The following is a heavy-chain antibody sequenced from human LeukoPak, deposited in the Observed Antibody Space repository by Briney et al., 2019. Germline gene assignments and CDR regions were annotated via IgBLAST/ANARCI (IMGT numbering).Heavy chain of an antibody. Sequence: SETLSLTCTVSGGSISSSSYYWSWIRQPPGKGLEWIGYIYYSGSTNYNPSLKSRVTISVDTSKNQFSLKLSSVTAADTAVYYCARRILIGGYCSGGSCNDAFDIWGQGTMVTVSS. V-gene: IGHV4-61*05. CDR3: ARRILIGGYCSGGSCNDAFDI. J-gene: IGHJ3*02. CDR2: IYYSGST. D-gene: IGHD2-15*01. CDR1: GGSISSSSYY.